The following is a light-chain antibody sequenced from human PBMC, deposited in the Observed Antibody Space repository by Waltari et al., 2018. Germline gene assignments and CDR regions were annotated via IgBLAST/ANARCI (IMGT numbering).Light chain of an antibody. J-gene: IGLJ3*02. CDR2: DVN. CDR3: CSYAGSAISV. Sequence: QSALTQPAAVSGSPGQSITISCTGTTSDVGKYNLFSWYQQHPGKAPTLIIYDVNKRPSGVSNRFSGSKSGNTASLTISGLQAADEAEYYCCSYAGSAISVFGGGTKLTVL. V-gene: IGLV2-23*02. CDR1: TSDVGKYNL.